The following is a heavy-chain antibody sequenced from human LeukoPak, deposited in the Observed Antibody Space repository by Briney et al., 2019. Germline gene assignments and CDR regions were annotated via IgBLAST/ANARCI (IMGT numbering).Heavy chain of an antibody. CDR2: IYYSGST. J-gene: IGHJ5*02. D-gene: IGHD3-10*01. CDR1: GGSISSGDYY. CDR3: ARSGYYYGSGSYWFDP. V-gene: IGHV4-30-4*08. Sequence: SETLSLTCTVSGGSISSGDYYWSWIRQPPGKGLEWIGYIYYSGSTYYNPSLKSRVTISVDTSKNQFSLKLSSVTAADTAVYYCARSGYYYGSGSYWFDPWGQGTLVTVSS.